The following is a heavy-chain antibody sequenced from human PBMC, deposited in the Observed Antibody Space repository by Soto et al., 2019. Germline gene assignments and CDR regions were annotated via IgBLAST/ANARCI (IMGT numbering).Heavy chain of an antibody. CDR2: INAGNGNT. V-gene: IGHV1-3*01. CDR3: ARAQNLEMATP. Sequence: QVQLVQSGAEVKKPGASVKVSCKASGYTFTGYAILWVRQAPGQRLEWMGWINAGNGNTKYSQKFQGRVTITRDTSASTAYMEPSSLRSEDTAVYYCARAQNLEMATPWGQGTLVTVSS. CDR1: GYTFTGYA. D-gene: IGHD5-12*01. J-gene: IGHJ4*02.